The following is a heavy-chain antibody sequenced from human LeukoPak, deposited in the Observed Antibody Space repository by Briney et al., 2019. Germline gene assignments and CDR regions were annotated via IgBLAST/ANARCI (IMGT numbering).Heavy chain of an antibody. V-gene: IGHV4-4*02. CDR1: GASISATNW. Sequence: SETLPLACDVSGASISATNWWTWVRLPPGKGLEWIGEVSHSETTNYSPALKGRVRLSVDRATNQFSLRLTSVTAADTAVYYCAKESGRGTFALWGQGTLVTVSS. D-gene: IGHD3-10*01. CDR3: AKESGRGTFAL. J-gene: IGHJ1*01. CDR2: VSHSETT.